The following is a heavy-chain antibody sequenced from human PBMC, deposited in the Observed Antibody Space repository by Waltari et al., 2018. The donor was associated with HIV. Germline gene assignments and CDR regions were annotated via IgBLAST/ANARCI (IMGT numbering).Heavy chain of an antibody. V-gene: IGHV3-33*01. CDR3: ARDFGGTYGPYYFDF. Sequence: QVQLVESGGGVVQPGRSLRLSCAASGFTFKNYGFHWVRQDPGKGLEWVAFIWYDGSNVFFSDSVKGRFSISRDNSKNTVYLQMNSLRVDDTAVYYCARDFGGTYGPYYFDFWGQGARVTVSS. CDR2: IWYDGSNV. J-gene: IGHJ4*02. CDR1: GFTFKNYG. D-gene: IGHD1-7*01.